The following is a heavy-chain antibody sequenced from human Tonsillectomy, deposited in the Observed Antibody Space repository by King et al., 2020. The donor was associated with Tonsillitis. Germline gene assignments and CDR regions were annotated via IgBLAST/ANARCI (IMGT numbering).Heavy chain of an antibody. Sequence: VQLVESGGGLVQPGGSLRLSCAASGFPFSSYAMHWVRQAPGKGLEYVSAISSNGGSTYYANSVKGRFTISRDNSKNTLYLQMGSLRAEDMAVYYCARVGGMATIWGQGTLVTVSS. V-gene: IGHV3-64*01. J-gene: IGHJ4*02. CDR3: ARVGGMATI. CDR1: GFPFSSYA. D-gene: IGHD5-24*01. CDR2: ISSNGGST.